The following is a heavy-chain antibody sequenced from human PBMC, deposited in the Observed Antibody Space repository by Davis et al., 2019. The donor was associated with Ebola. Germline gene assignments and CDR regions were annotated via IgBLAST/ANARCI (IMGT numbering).Heavy chain of an antibody. V-gene: IGHV4-30-4*07. CDR1: GASISSGGYS. D-gene: IGHD3-22*01. CDR3: ARGDSYYDPTGYYAGPEAPDH. J-gene: IGHJ4*02. Sequence: SDPLSPTFPLPGASISSGGYSWTSIRQPPGKGLDWFWYIYYSVRTYYNPSLKSRVTISVDTSKNQFSLKLSSVTAADTAVYYCARGDSYYDPTGYYAGPEAPDHWGQGTLVSVSS. CDR2: IYYSVRT.